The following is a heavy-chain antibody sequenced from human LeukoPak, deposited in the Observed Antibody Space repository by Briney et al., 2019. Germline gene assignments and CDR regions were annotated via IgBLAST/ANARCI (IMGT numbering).Heavy chain of an antibody. D-gene: IGHD3-10*01. V-gene: IGHV3-11*01. CDR1: GFTFSDYY. CDR3: ARELDKTLVSPFGY. CDR2: IGGTGGTT. Sequence: PGGSLRLSCAASGFTFSDYYMSWTRQSPGRGLEWIAYIGGTGGTTYYADSMEGRFTISRDNAQNSVYLRIDNLSAEDTAVYYCARELDKTLVSPFGYWGQGTLVTVSS. J-gene: IGHJ4*02.